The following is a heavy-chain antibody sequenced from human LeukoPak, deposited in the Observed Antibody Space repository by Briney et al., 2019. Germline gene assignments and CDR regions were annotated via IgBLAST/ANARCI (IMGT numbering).Heavy chain of an antibody. CDR1: GGSISSSSYY. J-gene: IGHJ4*02. V-gene: IGHV4-39*01. CDR2: IYYSGST. D-gene: IGHD6-19*01. CDR3: ARSVAGTWDFDY. Sequence: SETLSLTCTVSGGSISSSSYYWGWIRQPPGKGLEWIGSIYYSGSTYYNPSLKSRVTISVDTSKNQFSLQLSSVTAADTAVYYCARSVAGTWDFDYWGQGTLVTVSS.